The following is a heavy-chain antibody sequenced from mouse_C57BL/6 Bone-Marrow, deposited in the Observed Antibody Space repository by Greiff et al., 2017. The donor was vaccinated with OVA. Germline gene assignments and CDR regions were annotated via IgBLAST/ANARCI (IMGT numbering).Heavy chain of an antibody. J-gene: IGHJ2*01. D-gene: IGHD4-1*01. V-gene: IGHV5-12*01. Sequence: EVKLMESGGGLVQPGGSLKLSCAASGFTFSDYYMYWVRQTPEKRLEWVAYISNGGGSTYYPDTVKGRFTISRDNAKNTLYLKMSRLKSEDTAMYYCARHGAGTFFDYWGQGTTLTVSS. CDR2: ISNGGGST. CDR3: ARHGAGTFFDY. CDR1: GFTFSDYY.